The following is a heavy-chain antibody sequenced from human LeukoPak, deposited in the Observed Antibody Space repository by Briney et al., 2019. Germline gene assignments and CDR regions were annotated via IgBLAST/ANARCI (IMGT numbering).Heavy chain of an antibody. CDR2: ISGSCGST. CDR3: SNVRRWLVLPDAFDI. CDR1: GFTFSSYA. D-gene: IGHD6-19*01. Sequence: PGGSLRPSCAASGFTFSSYAMSWVRQAPGKGLEWVSAISGSCGSTYYADSVKGRFTMSRDNSTNTLYREMNSLKSDDTAVYYSSNVRRWLVLPDAFDIWGQGTMVTVSS. V-gene: IGHV3-23*01. J-gene: IGHJ3*02.